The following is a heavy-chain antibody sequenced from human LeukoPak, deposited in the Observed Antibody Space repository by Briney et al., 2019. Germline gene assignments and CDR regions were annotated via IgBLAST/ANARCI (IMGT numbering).Heavy chain of an antibody. Sequence: GGSLRLSCAASGFTFSSYAMSWVRQAPGKGLEWVAFIRHDGSNQYYADSVKGRFTLSRDNSQNTLYLQMNSLRAGDTAIYYCAKQIDGSGTFLFPKYFDYWGQGTLVTVSS. CDR2: IRHDGSNQ. CDR1: GFTFSSYA. D-gene: IGHD3-10*01. J-gene: IGHJ4*02. CDR3: AKQIDGSGTFLFPKYFDY. V-gene: IGHV3-30*02.